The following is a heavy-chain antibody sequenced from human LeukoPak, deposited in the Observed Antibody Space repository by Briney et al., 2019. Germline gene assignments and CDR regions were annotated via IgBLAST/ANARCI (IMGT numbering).Heavy chain of an antibody. V-gene: IGHV1-69*04. CDR1: GGTFSSYA. Sequence: SVKVSCKASGGTFSSYAISWVRQAPGQGLERMGRIIPIFGIANYAQKFQGRVTITADKSTSTAYMELSSLRSEDTAVYYCARGCSSTSCYDLTWWFDPWGQGTLVTVSS. CDR3: ARGCSSTSCYDLTWWFDP. CDR2: IIPIFGIA. J-gene: IGHJ5*02. D-gene: IGHD2-2*01.